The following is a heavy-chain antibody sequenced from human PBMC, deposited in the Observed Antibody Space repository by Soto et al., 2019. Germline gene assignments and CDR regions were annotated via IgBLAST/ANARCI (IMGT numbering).Heavy chain of an antibody. J-gene: IGHJ4*02. CDR3: ARGKTKRFLEWLPALDFDY. D-gene: IGHD3-3*01. V-gene: IGHV1-18*04. Sequence: SVKVSCKASGYTFTSYGISWGRQAPVQGLEWMGWISAYNGNTNYAQKLQGRVTMTTDTSTSTAYMELRSLRSDDTAVYYCARGKTKRFLEWLPALDFDYWGQGTLVTVSS. CDR2: ISAYNGNT. CDR1: GYTFTSYG.